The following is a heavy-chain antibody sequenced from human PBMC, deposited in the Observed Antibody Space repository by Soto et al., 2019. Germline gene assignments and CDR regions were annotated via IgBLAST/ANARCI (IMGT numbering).Heavy chain of an antibody. CDR1: GDSINSGGYY. CDR3: ARRGFSTSWSIYYFDY. CDR2: IYYSGTA. V-gene: IGHV4-31*03. Sequence: QVQLQESGPGLVKPSQTLSLTCTVSGDSINSGGYYWTWIRQHPGKGLEWIGYIYYSGTAYYNPSLKSRITISVDTSKNQLSLKLSSVTAADTAVYYCARRGFSTSWSIYYFDYWGQGTLVTVSS. D-gene: IGHD2-2*01. J-gene: IGHJ4*02.